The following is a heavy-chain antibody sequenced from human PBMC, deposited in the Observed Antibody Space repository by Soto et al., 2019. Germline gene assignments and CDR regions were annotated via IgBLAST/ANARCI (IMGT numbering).Heavy chain of an antibody. J-gene: IGHJ6*02. V-gene: IGHV3-30-3*01. CDR3: ARDSYGLAV. CDR2: ISYDGTNK. Sequence: QEQLVESGGGVVQPGRSLRLSCAASGFTFSDYAMHCVRQAPGKGLEWVAVISYDGTNKNYADSVKGRFTISKDNSKNTLSLQINSLRPKDTPVYYCARDSYGLAVWGQGPTVTVSS. CDR1: GFTFSDYA.